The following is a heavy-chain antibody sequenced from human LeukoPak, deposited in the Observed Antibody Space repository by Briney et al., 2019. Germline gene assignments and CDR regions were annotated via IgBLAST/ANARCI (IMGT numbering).Heavy chain of an antibody. CDR2: IYYSGST. Sequence: PSETLSLTCTVSGGSISSYYWSWIRQPPGKGLEWIGYIYYSGSTNYNPSLKSRVTISVDTSKNQFSLKLSSVTAADTAVYYCARVPLRGVIRWFDPWGQGTLVTVSS. CDR3: ARVPLRGVIRWFDP. V-gene: IGHV4-59*01. J-gene: IGHJ5*02. CDR1: GGSISSYY. D-gene: IGHD3-10*01.